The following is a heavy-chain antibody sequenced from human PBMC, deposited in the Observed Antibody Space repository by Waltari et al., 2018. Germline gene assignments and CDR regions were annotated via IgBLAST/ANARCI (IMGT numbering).Heavy chain of an antibody. Sequence: EVQLVESGGGLIQPGGSLRLSCAASGFTVSSNYMSWVRQAPGKGLEWVSVIYSGGSTYYADSVKGLFTISRDNAKNSLYLQMNSLRAEDTALYYCAKYGGALWFGESMRGMDVWGQGTTVTVSS. J-gene: IGHJ6*02. V-gene: IGHV3-53*01. CDR2: IYSGGST. D-gene: IGHD3-10*01. CDR3: AKYGGALWFGESMRGMDV. CDR1: GFTVSSNY.